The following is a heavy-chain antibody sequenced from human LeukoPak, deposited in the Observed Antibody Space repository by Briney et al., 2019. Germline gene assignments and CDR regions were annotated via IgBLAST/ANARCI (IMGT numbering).Heavy chain of an antibody. CDR1: GYTFTGYY. CDR3: ARASIVVVPAAMNWFDP. D-gene: IGHD2-2*01. Sequence: ASVKVSCKASGYTFTGYYMHWVRPAPGQGLEWMGWINPNSGGTNYAQKFQGRVTMTRDTSISTAYMELSRLRSDDTAVYYCARASIVVVPAAMNWFDPWGQGTLVTVSS. V-gene: IGHV1-2*02. J-gene: IGHJ5*02. CDR2: INPNSGGT.